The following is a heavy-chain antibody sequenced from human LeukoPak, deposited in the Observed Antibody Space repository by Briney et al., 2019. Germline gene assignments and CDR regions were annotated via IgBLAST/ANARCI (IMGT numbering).Heavy chain of an antibody. CDR2: ISYDGSNK. CDR1: GFTFSSYG. J-gene: IGHJ4*02. Sequence: GSLRLSCAASGFTFSSYGMHWVRQAPGKGLEWVAVISYDGSNKYYADSVKGRFTISRDNSKNTLYLQMNSLRAEDTAVYYCAKGGGCPDYWGQGTLVPVSS. CDR3: AKGGGCPDY. V-gene: IGHV3-30*18. D-gene: IGHD3-10*01.